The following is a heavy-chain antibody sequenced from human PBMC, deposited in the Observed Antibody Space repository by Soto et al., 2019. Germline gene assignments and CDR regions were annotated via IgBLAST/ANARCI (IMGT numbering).Heavy chain of an antibody. D-gene: IGHD3-3*01. V-gene: IGHV4-30-2*01. J-gene: IGHJ4*02. Sequence: QLQLQESGSGLVKPSQTLSLTCAVSGGSISSGGYSWSWIRQPPEKGLEWIGYIYNSGSTYYNPSLKSRITISVDWCKSQVSLKLSSVTAADTAEYYCASFTIFGVVANRYFDYWGKGTLVTVSS. CDR3: ASFTIFGVVANRYFDY. CDR1: GGSISSGGYS. CDR2: IYNSGST.